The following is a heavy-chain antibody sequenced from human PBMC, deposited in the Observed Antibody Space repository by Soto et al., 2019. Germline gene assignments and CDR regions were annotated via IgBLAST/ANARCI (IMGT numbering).Heavy chain of an antibody. CDR3: ARGRSPYYFDY. J-gene: IGHJ4*02. CDR1: GGSFSGYY. D-gene: IGHD6-13*01. V-gene: IGHV4-34*01. Sequence: SETLSLTCAVYGGSFSGYYWSWIRQPPGKGLEWIGEINHSGSTNYNPSLKSRVTISVDTSKNQFSLKLSSVTAADTAVYYCARGRSPYYFDYWGQGTLVTVSS. CDR2: INHSGST.